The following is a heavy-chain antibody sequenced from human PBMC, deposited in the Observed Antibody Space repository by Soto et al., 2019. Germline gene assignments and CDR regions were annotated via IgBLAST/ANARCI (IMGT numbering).Heavy chain of an antibody. CDR2: IYYSEST. CDR1: GGSVRNYY. J-gene: IGHJ4*02. CDR3: ARSPSIVGAIFNVGHDYYFYY. Sequence: SETLSLTCTVSGGSVRNYYWSWIRQSPGKGLEWIGYIYYSESTKSYNPSLKSRVTISVDTSKNQLSLKLTSVTAADTAVYYCARSPSIVGAIFNVGHDYYFYYWGQGTLVTVSS. D-gene: IGHD1-26*01. V-gene: IGHV4-59*08.